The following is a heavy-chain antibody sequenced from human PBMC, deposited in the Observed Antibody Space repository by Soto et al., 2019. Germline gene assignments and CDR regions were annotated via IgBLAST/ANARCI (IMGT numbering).Heavy chain of an antibody. D-gene: IGHD6-19*01. CDR1: GYTFTSYY. CDR3: ASSTFIAVAGIVITSGGMDV. V-gene: IGHV1-46*01. Sequence: ASVKVSCKASGYTFTSYYMHWVRQAPGQGLEWMGIINPSGGSTSYAQKFQGRVTMTRDTSTSTVYMELSSLRSEDTAVYYCASSTFIAVAGIVITSGGMDVWGQGTTVTVSS. J-gene: IGHJ6*02. CDR2: INPSGGST.